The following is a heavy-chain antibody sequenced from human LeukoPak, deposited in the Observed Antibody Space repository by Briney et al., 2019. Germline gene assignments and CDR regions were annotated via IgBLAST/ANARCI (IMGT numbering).Heavy chain of an antibody. V-gene: IGHV4-59*12. CDR3: ARGGYYNSGSYNWFHP. CDR2: IYYSGST. J-gene: IGHJ5*02. D-gene: IGHD3-10*01. CDR1: GGSISSYY. Sequence: PSETLSLTCTVSGGSISSYYWSWIRQPPGKGLEWIGYIYYSGSTNYNPSLKSRVTMSVDTSKNQFSLKLSSVTAADTAVYYCARGGYYNSGSYNWFHPWGQGTLVTVSS.